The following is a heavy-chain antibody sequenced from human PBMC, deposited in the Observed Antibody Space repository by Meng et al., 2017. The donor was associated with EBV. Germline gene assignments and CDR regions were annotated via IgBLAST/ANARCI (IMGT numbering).Heavy chain of an antibody. CDR2: INPSSGST. V-gene: IGHV1-46*01. D-gene: IGHD3-16*02. CDR3: ERVRTFGGVIPPDY. CDR1: GYTFTSYY. J-gene: IGHJ4*02. Sequence: GPLGQSGAEVKKPGASVEVSCMASGYTFTSYYMHWVRQAPGQGLEWMGIINPSSGSTSYAQKFQGRVTMTRDTSTSTVYMELSSLRSDDTAVYDCERVRTFGGVIPPDYWGQGTLVTVSS.